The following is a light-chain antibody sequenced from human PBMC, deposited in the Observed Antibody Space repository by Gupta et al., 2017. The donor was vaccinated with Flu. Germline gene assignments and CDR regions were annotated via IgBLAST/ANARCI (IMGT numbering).Light chain of an antibody. CDR3: QKDNSAPHT. Sequence: PSSLSASVGDRVTITCRASQGISIYLAWYQQRPGQVPKLLIYAASTLHSGVPSRFSGSGSGTDFTLTISSLQPEDVATYYCQKDNSAPHTFGQGTKVEIK. V-gene: IGKV1-27*01. CDR1: QGISIY. J-gene: IGKJ1*01. CDR2: AAS.